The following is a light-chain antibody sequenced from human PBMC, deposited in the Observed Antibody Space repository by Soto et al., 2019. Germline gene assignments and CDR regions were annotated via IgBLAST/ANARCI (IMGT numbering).Light chain of an antibody. J-gene: IGKJ1*01. CDR2: KAS. CDR3: QHYNSFPWT. CDR1: QSIINW. V-gene: IGKV1-5*03. Sequence: DIQMTQSPSTLSASVGDRVTITCRASQSIINWLGWYQQKPGKAPKLLIYKASSLESGVPSRFSGSGSGTDFTLTIHRLQPDDFATYYCQHYNSFPWTFGQGTKVEI.